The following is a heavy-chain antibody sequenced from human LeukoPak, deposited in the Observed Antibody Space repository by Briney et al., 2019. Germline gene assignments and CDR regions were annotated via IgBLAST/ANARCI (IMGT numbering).Heavy chain of an antibody. V-gene: IGHV1-69*04. CDR2: IIPILGIA. J-gene: IGHJ6*02. Sequence: ASVKASCKASGGTFSSYAISWVRQAPGQGLEWMGRIIPILGIANYAQKFQGRVTITADKSTSTAYMELSSLRSEDTAVYYCARVAVVVVAATPAYYYGMDVWGQGTTVTVSS. CDR3: ARVAVVVVAATPAYYYGMDV. D-gene: IGHD2-15*01. CDR1: GGTFSSYA.